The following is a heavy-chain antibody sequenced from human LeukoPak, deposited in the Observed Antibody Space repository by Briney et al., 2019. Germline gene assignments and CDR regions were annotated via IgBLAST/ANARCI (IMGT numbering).Heavy chain of an antibody. CDR3: ARRGLGSAFDI. CDR1: GGSFSGYY. D-gene: IGHD3/OR15-3a*01. J-gene: IGHJ3*02. CDR2: INHSGST. Sequence: SETLSLTCAVYGGSFSGYYWSWIRQPPGKGLGWIGEINHSGSTNYNPSLKSRVTISVDTSKNQFSLKLSSVTAADTTVYYCARRGLGSAFDIWGQGTMVTVSS. V-gene: IGHV4-34*01.